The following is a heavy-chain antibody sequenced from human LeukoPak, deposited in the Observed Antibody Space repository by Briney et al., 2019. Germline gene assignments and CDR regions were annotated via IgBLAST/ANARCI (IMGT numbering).Heavy chain of an antibody. J-gene: IGHJ4*02. CDR3: ARDGSLPDY. CDR1: GFTFSSYS. Sequence: GGSLRLSCAASGFTFSSYSMNWVRQVPGKGLVWVSRINSDGTTSYADSVKGRFTISRNNAKNTLYLQMNNLRVEDTAVYYCARDGSLPDYWGQGTLVTVSS. CDR2: INSDGTT. V-gene: IGHV3-74*01.